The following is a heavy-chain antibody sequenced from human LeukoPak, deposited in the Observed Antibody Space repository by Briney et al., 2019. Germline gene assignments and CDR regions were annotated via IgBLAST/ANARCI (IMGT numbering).Heavy chain of an antibody. CDR1: GFTFSSYA. CDR2: ISGSGGST. D-gene: IGHD3-16*01. Sequence: GGSLRLSCAASGFTFSSYAMSWVRQAPGKGPEWVSAISGSGGSTYYADSVKGRFTISRDNSKNTVSLQMNSLRGDDTAVYYCAKDDAWGRYKDWGQGTLVTVSS. J-gene: IGHJ1*01. V-gene: IGHV3-23*01. CDR3: AKDDAWGRYKD.